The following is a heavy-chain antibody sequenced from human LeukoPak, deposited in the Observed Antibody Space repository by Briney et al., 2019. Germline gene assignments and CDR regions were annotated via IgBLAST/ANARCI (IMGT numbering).Heavy chain of an antibody. Sequence: GGSLRLSCAASGFIFSDFWMTWVRQAPGKGLEWVANMNRDGSEKHYVDSVKGRFTISRDNAKNLLFLQMNSLRAEDTAVYYCARARGWELLPPYFDYWGQGTLVTVSS. CDR2: MNRDGSEK. V-gene: IGHV3-7*04. J-gene: IGHJ4*02. CDR3: ARARGWELLPPYFDY. D-gene: IGHD1-26*01. CDR1: GFIFSDFW.